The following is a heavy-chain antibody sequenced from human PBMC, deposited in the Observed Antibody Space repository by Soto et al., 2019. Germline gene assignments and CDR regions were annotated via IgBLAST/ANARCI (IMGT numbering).Heavy chain of an antibody. V-gene: IGHV4-38-2*01. D-gene: IGHD3-22*01. CDR1: GYSISSGDS. Sequence: SETLSLTCAVSGYSISSGDSWGWLLQPPGKGLEWIGSIYHGGSTYYNPSLNSRVTLSIDMTNNQFSLKLSSVTAADTAVFFCARSNFWSYHETSAYYGFDNWGQGTLVTVSS. CDR2: IYHGGST. J-gene: IGHJ4*02. CDR3: ARSNFWSYHETSAYYGFDN.